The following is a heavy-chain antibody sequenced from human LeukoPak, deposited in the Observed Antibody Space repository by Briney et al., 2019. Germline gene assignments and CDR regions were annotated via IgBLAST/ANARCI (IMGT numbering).Heavy chain of an antibody. V-gene: IGHV3-74*01. CDR1: GFTFSSYW. D-gene: IGHD6-13*01. CDR3: ARERSIAAAGVLLGGGMDV. CDR2: INSDGSST. Sequence: PGGSLRLSCAASGFTFSSYWMHWVRQAPGKGLVWVSRINSDGSSTSYADSVKGRFTISRDNAKNTLYLQTNSLRAEDTAVYYCARERSIAAAGVLLGGGMDVWGQGTTVTVSS. J-gene: IGHJ6*02.